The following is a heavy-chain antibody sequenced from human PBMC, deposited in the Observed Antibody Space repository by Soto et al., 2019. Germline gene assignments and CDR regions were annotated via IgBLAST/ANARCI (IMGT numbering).Heavy chain of an antibody. D-gene: IGHD6-13*01. CDR1: GYTFTSYG. CDR3: ARQPLSPGIAAADY. V-gene: IGHV1-18*01. Sequence: ASVKVSCKASGYTFTSYGISWVRQAPGQGLEWMGWISAYNGNTNYAQKLQGRVTMTTDTSTSTAYMELRSLRSDDTAVYYCARQPLSPGIAAADYWGQGTLVTVSS. CDR2: ISAYNGNT. J-gene: IGHJ4*02.